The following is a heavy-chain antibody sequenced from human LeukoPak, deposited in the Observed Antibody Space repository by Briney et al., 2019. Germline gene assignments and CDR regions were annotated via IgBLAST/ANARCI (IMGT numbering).Heavy chain of an antibody. CDR2: ISSSSSYI. CDR1: GFTFSTYG. CDR3: ARGPRNSSSYQYFQH. V-gene: IGHV3-21*01. J-gene: IGHJ1*01. D-gene: IGHD6-13*01. Sequence: GGSLRLSCAASGFTFSTYGMNWVRRAPGKGLEWVSSISSSSSYIYYADSVKGRFTISRDNAKNSLYLQMNSLRVEDTTVYYCARGPRNSSSYQYFQHWGQGTLVTVSS.